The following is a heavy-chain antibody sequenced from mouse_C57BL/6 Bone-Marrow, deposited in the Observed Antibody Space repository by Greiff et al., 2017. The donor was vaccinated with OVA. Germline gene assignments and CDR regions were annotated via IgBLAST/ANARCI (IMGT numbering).Heavy chain of an antibody. Sequence: QVQLQQPGAELVKPGASVKLSCKASGYTFTSYWMHWVKQRPGQGLEWIGMIHPNRGSTNYNEKFKSKATLTVDKSSSTAYMQLSSLTSEDSAVYYCAWDILWLRTFHCYFDVWGTGTTVTVAS. V-gene: IGHV1-64*01. CDR3: AWDILWLRTFHCYFDV. CDR2: IHPNRGST. CDR1: GYTFTSYW. J-gene: IGHJ1*03. D-gene: IGHD2-2*01.